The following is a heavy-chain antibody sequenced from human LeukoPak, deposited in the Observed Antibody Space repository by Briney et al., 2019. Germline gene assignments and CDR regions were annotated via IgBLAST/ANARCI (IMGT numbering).Heavy chain of an antibody. CDR2: ISRTSDTT. Sequence: GGSLRLSCAASGFNFNSYSMNWVRQAPGKGLEWVAFISRTSDTTYYADSVKGRFTISRDNAKNSLFLQMNSLRAEDTALYYCARTTMTTITTGADRWGQGTLVTVSS. CDR3: ARTTMTTITTGADR. CDR1: GFNFNSYS. V-gene: IGHV3-48*01. J-gene: IGHJ5*02. D-gene: IGHD1-1*01.